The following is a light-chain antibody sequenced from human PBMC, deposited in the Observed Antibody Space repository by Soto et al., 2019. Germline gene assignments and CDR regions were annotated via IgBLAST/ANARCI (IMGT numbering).Light chain of an antibody. J-gene: IGKJ2*01. Sequence: PGERATLSCRASKSVSTYLAWYQQKPGQAPRLLIYNAANRAAGIPARFSGSGSGTDFTLTISSLEPEDFAVYYCQQRSDWYTFGQGTKLEIK. CDR1: KSVSTY. CDR2: NAA. CDR3: QQRSDWYT. V-gene: IGKV3-11*01.